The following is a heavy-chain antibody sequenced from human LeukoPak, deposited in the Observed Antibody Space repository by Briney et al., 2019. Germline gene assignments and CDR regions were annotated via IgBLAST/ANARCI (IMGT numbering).Heavy chain of an antibody. J-gene: IGHJ6*03. V-gene: IGHV6-1*01. CDR3: ARRSKNGGYDILTGYWLGYYYYYMDV. CDR1: GDSVSSNSAA. CDR2: TYYKSKWYN. D-gene: IGHD3-9*01. Sequence: SQTLSLTCAVSGDSVSSNSAAWHWIRQSPSRGLEWLGRTYYKSKWYNDYALSVKSRITINPDTSENQFSLHLNSVAPEDTAVYYCARRSKNGGYDILTGYWLGYYYYYMDVWGKGTTVTISS.